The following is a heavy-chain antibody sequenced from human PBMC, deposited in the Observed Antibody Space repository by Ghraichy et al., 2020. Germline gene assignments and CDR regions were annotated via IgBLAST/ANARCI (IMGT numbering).Heavy chain of an antibody. V-gene: IGHV1-46*01. CDR1: GYTFTSYY. CDR2: INPSGGST. D-gene: IGHD4-17*01. CDR3: ASHDYGDYLGDRYYYGMDV. J-gene: IGHJ6*02. Sequence: ASVKVSCKASGYTFTSYYMHWVRQAPGQGLEWMGIINPSGGSTSYAQKFQGRVTMTRDTSTSTVYMELSSLRSEDTAVYYCASHDYGDYLGDRYYYGMDVWGQGTTVTVSS.